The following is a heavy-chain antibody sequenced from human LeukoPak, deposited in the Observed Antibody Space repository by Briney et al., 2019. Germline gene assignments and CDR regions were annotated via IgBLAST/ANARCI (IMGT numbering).Heavy chain of an antibody. CDR1: GFTFSTSD. D-gene: IGHD2-2*01. J-gene: IGHJ6*02. Sequence: GGSLRLSCAASGFTFSTSDMSWVRQAPGKGLEWVSAISSSGDSTYYADSVKGRFTISRDNSKNTLYLQMNSLRAEDAAVFYCAKYCTSSSCSSEAYYGMDVWGQGTTVTVSS. V-gene: IGHV3-23*01. CDR3: AKYCTSSSCSSEAYYGMDV. CDR2: ISSSGDST.